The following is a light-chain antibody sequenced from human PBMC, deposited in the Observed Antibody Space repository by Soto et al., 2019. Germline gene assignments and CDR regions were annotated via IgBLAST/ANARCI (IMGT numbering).Light chain of an antibody. J-gene: IGLJ1*01. CDR1: SSNIGSNA. CDR3: AAWDDSLNDFV. Sequence: QSVLTQPPSASGTPGQRVTISGSGSSSNIGSNAVNWYQQLPGTAPKLLIYDNNQRPSGVPDRFSGSKSGTSASLAISGLQSEDEADFYCAAWDDSLNDFVFGTGTKVTVL. V-gene: IGLV1-44*01. CDR2: DNN.